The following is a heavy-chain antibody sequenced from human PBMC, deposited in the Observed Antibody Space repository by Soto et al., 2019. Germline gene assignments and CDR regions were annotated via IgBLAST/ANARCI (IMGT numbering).Heavy chain of an antibody. V-gene: IGHV4-59*01. D-gene: IGHD2-15*01. CDR1: GGSISSYY. CDR2: IYYSGST. J-gene: IGHJ6*03. CDR3: ARGRKDRAVVAAYYMDV. Sequence: SETLSLTCTVSGGSISSYYWSWIRQPPGKGLEWIGYIYYSGSTNYNPSLKSRVTISVDTSKNQFSLKLSSVTAADTAVYYCARGRKDRAVVAAYYMDVWGKGTTVTVSS.